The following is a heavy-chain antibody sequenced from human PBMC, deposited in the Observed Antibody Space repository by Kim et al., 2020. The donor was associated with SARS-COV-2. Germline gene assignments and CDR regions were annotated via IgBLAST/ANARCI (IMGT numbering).Heavy chain of an antibody. V-gene: IGHV3-74*01. CDR2: INSDGSST. J-gene: IGHJ6*02. D-gene: IGHD3-10*01. CDR1: GFTFSSYW. Sequence: GGSLILSCAASGFTFSSYWMHWVRQAPGKGLVWVSRINSDGSSTSYADSVKGRFTISRDNAKNTLYLQMNSLRAEDTAVYYFARSKGIYGSGSYYPEGYYGMDVWGQGTTVTVSS. CDR3: ARSKGIYGSGSYYPEGYYGMDV.